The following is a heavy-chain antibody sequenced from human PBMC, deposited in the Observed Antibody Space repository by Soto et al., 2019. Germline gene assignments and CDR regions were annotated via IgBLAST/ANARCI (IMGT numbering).Heavy chain of an antibody. CDR3: AREGTYGWFDP. Sequence: PSETLSLTCAVYGGSFSGYYWSWIRQPPGKGLEWIGEINHSGSTNYNPSLKSRVTISVDTSKNQFSLKLSSVTAADTAVYYCAREGTYGWFDPWGQGTLVTVSS. CDR1: GGSFSGYY. CDR2: INHSGST. J-gene: IGHJ5*02. V-gene: IGHV4-34*01. D-gene: IGHD3-10*01.